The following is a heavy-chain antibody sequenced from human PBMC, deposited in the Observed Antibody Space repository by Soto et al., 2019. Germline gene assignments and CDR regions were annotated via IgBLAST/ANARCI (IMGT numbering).Heavy chain of an antibody. CDR2: ISAYNGNT. D-gene: IGHD3-10*01. V-gene: IGHV1-18*01. Sequence: SSVKVSCKASGYTFTSYGIIWVRQAPAQGLEWMGRISAYNGNTNYAQKLQGRVTMTTDTSTSTAYMELRSLRSDDTAVYYCAREETGNSWFRNNWFDPWGQGTLVTVSS. J-gene: IGHJ5*02. CDR1: GYTFTSYG. CDR3: AREETGNSWFRNNWFDP.